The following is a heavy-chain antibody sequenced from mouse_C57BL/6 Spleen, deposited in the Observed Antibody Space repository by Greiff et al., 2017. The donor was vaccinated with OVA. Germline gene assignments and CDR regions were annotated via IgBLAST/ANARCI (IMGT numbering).Heavy chain of an antibody. D-gene: IGHD1-1*01. CDR2: IHPNSGST. V-gene: IGHV1-64*01. J-gene: IGHJ2*01. Sequence: VKLQQPGAELVKPGASVKLSCKASGYTFTSYWMHWVKQRPGQGLEWIGMIHPNSGSTNYNEKFKSKATLTVDKSSSTAYMQLSSLTSEDSAVYYCARAWGTTVPCDYWGQGTTLTVSP. CDR1: GYTFTSYW. CDR3: ARAWGTTVPCDY.